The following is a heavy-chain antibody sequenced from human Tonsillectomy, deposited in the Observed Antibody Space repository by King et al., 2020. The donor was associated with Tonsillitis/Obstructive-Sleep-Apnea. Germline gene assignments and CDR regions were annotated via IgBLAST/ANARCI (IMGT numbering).Heavy chain of an antibody. V-gene: IGHV5-51*01. CDR3: ARLDNTGSSLLFGGHFDL. D-gene: IGHD1-26*01. J-gene: IGHJ2*01. Sequence: QLVQSGAEVKKPGESLEISCQGSGYRFTSYWIAWVRQVPGKGLDWMGIIYPGDSDTRYSPSFHGQVTISADKSIDTAYLQWGSLRASDTAMYYCARLDNTGSSLLFGGHFDLWGRGTLVTVSS. CDR2: IYPGDSDT. CDR1: GYRFTSYW.